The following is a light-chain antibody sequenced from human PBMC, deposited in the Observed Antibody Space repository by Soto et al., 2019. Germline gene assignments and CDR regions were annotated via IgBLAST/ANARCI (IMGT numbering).Light chain of an antibody. J-gene: IGKJ4*01. V-gene: IGKV3-20*01. CDR1: QSVSSSY. Sequence: SQSPGTLSLSPGERATLSCRASQSVSSSYLAWYQQKPGQAPRLLIYATSSRATGIPDRFTGGGAGTGFTLTISRLEPEDSSVYYCQQYGSSPTFGGGTKVGIK. CDR3: QQYGSSPT. CDR2: ATS.